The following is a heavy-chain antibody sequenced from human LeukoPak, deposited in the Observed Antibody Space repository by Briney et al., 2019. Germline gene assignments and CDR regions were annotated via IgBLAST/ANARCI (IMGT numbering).Heavy chain of an antibody. CDR1: GGSISTYY. D-gene: IGHD3-22*01. CDR2: IYYSGST. CDR3: ASSPSGYWWNFDC. Sequence: SETLSLTCTVSGGSISTYYWSWIRQPPGKGLEWIGYIYYSGSTNYNPSLKSRVTISVDTTKNQFSLKLTSVTAADTAVYYCASSPSGYWWNFDCWGQGTLVTVSS. J-gene: IGHJ4*02. V-gene: IGHV4-59*08.